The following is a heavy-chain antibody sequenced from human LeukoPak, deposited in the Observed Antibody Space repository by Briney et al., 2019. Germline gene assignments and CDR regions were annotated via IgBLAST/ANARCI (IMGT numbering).Heavy chain of an antibody. CDR1: GYTFTSYD. D-gene: IGHD1-1*01. CDR3: ARDFSTVGWNDAFGI. J-gene: IGHJ3*02. CDR2: MNPNSGNT. Sequence: ASVKVSCKASGYTFTSYDINWLRQATGQGLEWMGWMNPNSGNTGYAQKFQGRVTMTRNTSISTAYMELRSLRSDDTAVYYCARDFSTVGWNDAFGIWGQGTMVTVSS. V-gene: IGHV1-8*01.